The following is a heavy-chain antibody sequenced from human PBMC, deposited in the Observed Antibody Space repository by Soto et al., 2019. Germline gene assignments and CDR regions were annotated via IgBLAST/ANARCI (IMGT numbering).Heavy chain of an antibody. CDR1: GGTFSSYA. CDR2: IIPIFGTA. CDR3: ARGLQGLFTLDY. V-gene: IGHV1-69*13. D-gene: IGHD2-21*01. J-gene: IGHJ4*02. Sequence: SVKVSCKASGGTFSSYAISWVRQAPGQGLEWMGGIIPIFGTANYAQKFQGRVTITADESTSTAYMELSSLRSEDTAVYYCARGLQGLFTLDYWGKGTLVTVSS.